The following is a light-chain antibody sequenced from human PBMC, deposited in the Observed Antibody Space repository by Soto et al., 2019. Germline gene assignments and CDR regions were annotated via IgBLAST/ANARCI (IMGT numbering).Light chain of an antibody. Sequence: DIQMTQSPSTLSASVGDRVTITCRASQSISNWLAWYQQKPGRAPKLLMYKATSLESGVPSRFSGSGSGTEFTLTISSLQPDDFATYYCQYNNALGQGTKLEIK. CDR2: KAT. J-gene: IGKJ2*01. V-gene: IGKV1-5*03. CDR3: QYNNA. CDR1: QSISNW.